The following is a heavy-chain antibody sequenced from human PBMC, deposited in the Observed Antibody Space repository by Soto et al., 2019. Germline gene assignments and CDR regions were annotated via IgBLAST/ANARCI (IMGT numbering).Heavy chain of an antibody. V-gene: IGHV4-30-2*01. CDR1: GGSIDSGAFS. J-gene: IGHJ4*02. D-gene: IGHD6-19*01. CDR3: ARIHWAQSSLDY. Sequence: SETLSLTCAVSGGSIDSGAFSLSRIRQPPGKGLEWIGYVTHSGTAYSIPSLNGRLTLSVDSSQTQFSLKLTSVTAADSAFYYCARIHWAQSSLDYWGRGILVTVSS. CDR2: VTHSGTA.